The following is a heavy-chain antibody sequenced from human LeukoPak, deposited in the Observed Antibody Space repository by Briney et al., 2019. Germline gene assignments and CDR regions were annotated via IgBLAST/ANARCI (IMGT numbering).Heavy chain of an antibody. Sequence: SETLSLTCTVSGVYIYSSTYYWAWIRQPPGKRLEFIGSIYYNENTYSNPSLRSRLTISVDTSTNQFSLRLNSVTAADTAVYYCARQLAAGNDAFDIWGQGTMVTVSS. J-gene: IGHJ3*02. V-gene: IGHV4-39*01. CDR2: IYYNENT. CDR3: ARQLAAGNDAFDI. CDR1: GVYIYSSTYY. D-gene: IGHD2-15*01.